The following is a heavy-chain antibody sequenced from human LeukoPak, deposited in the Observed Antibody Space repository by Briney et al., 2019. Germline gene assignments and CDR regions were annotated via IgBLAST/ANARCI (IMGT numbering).Heavy chain of an antibody. J-gene: IGHJ4*02. Sequence: GGSLRLSCAASGFTLSSYSMNWVRRAPGKGLEWVSSISSSSSYIYYADSVKGRFTISRDNAKNSLYLQMNSLRAEDTAVYYCARASPQWLVVFDFDYWGQGTLVTVSS. D-gene: IGHD6-19*01. V-gene: IGHV3-21*01. CDR1: GFTLSSYS. CDR2: ISSSSSYI. CDR3: ARASPQWLVVFDFDY.